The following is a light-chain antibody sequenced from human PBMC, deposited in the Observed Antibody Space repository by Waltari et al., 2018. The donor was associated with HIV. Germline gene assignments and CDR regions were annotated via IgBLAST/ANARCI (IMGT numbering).Light chain of an antibody. V-gene: IGLV2-14*03. CDR1: SSDVGGYNY. CDR2: DVS. J-gene: IGLJ3*02. Sequence: QSALTQPASVSGSPGQSITISCTGTSSDVGGYNYVSWYQQHPGKAPKLMIYDVSNRPSGVSNRFSGSKSGNTASLTISGLQAEDEADYYCSSYTSNITRVFGGGTKLTVI. CDR3: SSYTSNITRV.